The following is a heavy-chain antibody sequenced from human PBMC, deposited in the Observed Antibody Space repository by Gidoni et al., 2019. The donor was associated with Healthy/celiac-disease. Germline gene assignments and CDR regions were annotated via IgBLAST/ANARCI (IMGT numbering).Heavy chain of an antibody. V-gene: IGHV3-23*01. Sequence: EVQLLESGEGLVQPGGSLRLSCAASGFTFSSYAMSWVRQAPGKGLEWVSAISGSGGSTYYADSVKGRFTISRDNSKNTLYLQMNSLRAEDTAVYYCAKPPYGDYEYSQKDVWGQGTTVTVSS. J-gene: IGHJ6*02. CDR1: GFTFSSYA. CDR2: ISGSGGST. D-gene: IGHD4-17*01. CDR3: AKPPYGDYEYSQKDV.